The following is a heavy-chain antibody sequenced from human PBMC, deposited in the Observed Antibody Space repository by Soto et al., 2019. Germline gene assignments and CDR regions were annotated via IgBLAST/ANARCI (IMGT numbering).Heavy chain of an antibody. V-gene: IGHV1-2*04. J-gene: IGHJ6*02. CDR1: GYTFTGYY. Sequence: XSVKVSCKASGYTFTGYYMHWVRQAPGQGLEWMGWINPNSGGTNYAQKFQGWVTMTRDTSISTAYMELSRLRSDDTAVYYCARVGGVGATGKDYYYYGMDVWGQGTTVTVSS. D-gene: IGHD1-26*01. CDR2: INPNSGGT. CDR3: ARVGGVGATGKDYYYYGMDV.